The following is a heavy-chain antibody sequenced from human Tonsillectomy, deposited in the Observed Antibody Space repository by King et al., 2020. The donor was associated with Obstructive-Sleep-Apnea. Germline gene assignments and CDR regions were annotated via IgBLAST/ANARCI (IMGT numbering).Heavy chain of an antibody. CDR3: ARTNYGLFFDY. D-gene: IGHD3-3*01. V-gene: IGHV4-39*07. CDR2: MYYSMTT. Sequence: QLQESGPGLAKPSETLSLTCTVSGGSIRSSTYYWTWIRQPPGKGLEWIGTMYYSMTTYYNPSLQSRVTISVDTSKNQFSLKLSSVTAADTAVYFCARTNYGLFFDYWGLGTLVTVSS. J-gene: IGHJ4*02. CDR1: GGSIRSSTYY.